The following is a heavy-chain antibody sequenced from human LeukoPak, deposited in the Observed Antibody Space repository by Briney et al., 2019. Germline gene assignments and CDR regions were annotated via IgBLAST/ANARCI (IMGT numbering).Heavy chain of an antibody. Sequence: RGVSLRLSCAAPGFIIDDYAIHWVRQAPGKGLEWVSLISGDGGSTFYADSVKGRFTIYRDNSKNSLSLQMSSLRSEDTALYFCARESERSGWYDYWGQETLVTVFS. CDR2: ISGDGGST. CDR3: ARESERSGWYDY. CDR1: GFIIDDYA. D-gene: IGHD6-13*01. V-gene: IGHV3-43*02. J-gene: IGHJ4*02.